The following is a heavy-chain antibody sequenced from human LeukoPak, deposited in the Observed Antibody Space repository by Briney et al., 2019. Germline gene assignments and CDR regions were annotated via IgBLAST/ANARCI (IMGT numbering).Heavy chain of an antibody. J-gene: IGHJ6*03. CDR3: ATKRMYSNFDYYYYYMDV. D-gene: IGHD4-11*01. V-gene: IGHV1-69*13. Sequence: GASVKVSCKASGYTFTSYGISWVRQAPGQGLEWMGGIIPIFGTANYAQKFQGRVTITADESTSTAYMELSSLRSEDTAVYYCATKRMYSNFDYYYYYMDVWGKGTTVTVSS. CDR2: IIPIFGTA. CDR1: GYTFTSYG.